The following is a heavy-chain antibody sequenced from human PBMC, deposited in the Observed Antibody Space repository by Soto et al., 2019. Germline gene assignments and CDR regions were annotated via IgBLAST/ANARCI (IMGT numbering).Heavy chain of an antibody. CDR1: GYTFTNYY. CDR3: ARADEYCSGGSCYSAY. J-gene: IGHJ4*02. Sequence: ASVKVSCKASGYTFTNYYIHWVRQAPGQGLEWMGVISPSGGSTSYAQKFQGRITITRDKSTSTAYMEVSSLRFEDTAVYYCARADEYCSGGSCYSAYWGQGTLVTVSS. D-gene: IGHD2-15*01. V-gene: IGHV1-46*01. CDR2: ISPSGGST.